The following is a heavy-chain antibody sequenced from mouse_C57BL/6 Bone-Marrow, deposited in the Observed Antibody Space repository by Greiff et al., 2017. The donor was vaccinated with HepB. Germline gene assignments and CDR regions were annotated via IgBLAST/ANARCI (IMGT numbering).Heavy chain of an antibody. D-gene: IGHD2-2*01. CDR3: ARVYGYPYYAMDY. J-gene: IGHJ4*01. V-gene: IGHV5-4*01. Sequence: EVHLVESGGGLVKPGGSLKLSCAASGFTFSSYAMSWVRQTPEKRLEWVATISDGGSYTYYPDNVKGRFPISRDNAKNNLYLQMSHLKSEDTAMYYCARVYGYPYYAMDYWGQGTSVTVSS. CDR2: ISDGGSYT. CDR1: GFTFSSYA.